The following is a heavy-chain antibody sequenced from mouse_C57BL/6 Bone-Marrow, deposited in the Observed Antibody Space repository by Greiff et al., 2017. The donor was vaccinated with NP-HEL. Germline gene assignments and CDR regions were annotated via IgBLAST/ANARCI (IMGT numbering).Heavy chain of an antibody. CDR2: INPSSGYT. Sequence: QVQLQQSGAELARPGASVKMSCKASGYTFTSYTMHWVNQRPGQGLEWIGYINPSSGYTKYSQKFKDKATLTADKSSSTAYMQLSSLTSEDSAVYYCARSWEGYWGQGTTLTVSS. CDR1: GYTFTSYT. J-gene: IGHJ2*01. D-gene: IGHD4-1*01. V-gene: IGHV1-4*01. CDR3: ARSWEGY.